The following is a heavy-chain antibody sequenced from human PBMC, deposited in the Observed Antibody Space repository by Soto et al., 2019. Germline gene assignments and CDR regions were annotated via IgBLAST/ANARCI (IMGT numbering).Heavy chain of an antibody. Sequence: SETLSLTCTVSGGSVSSGNYYWSWIRQPPGKGQEWIGYIFHTGTTNYNPSLKSRVTISLDTSMNQFSLKLSSVTPADMALFYCTRAPVSGSYCFDFWGQGTPVTVSS. CDR3: TRAPVSGSYCFDF. CDR2: IFHTGTT. V-gene: IGHV4-61*01. D-gene: IGHD1-26*01. CDR1: GGSVSSGNYY. J-gene: IGHJ4*02.